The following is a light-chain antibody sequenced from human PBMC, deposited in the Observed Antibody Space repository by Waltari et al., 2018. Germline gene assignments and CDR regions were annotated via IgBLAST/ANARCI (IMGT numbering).Light chain of an antibody. Sequence: QSVLTQPPSASGAPGQRVTISCSASSSTVGGNPVSWYQQLPGTAPKLLIRNNNRLPSGVPKRFSGSKSGTSASLAISGLQSEDEAYYYCASWDDTLNGPVFGGGTKLTVL. J-gene: IGLJ3*02. CDR3: ASWDDTLNGPV. CDR1: SSTVGGNP. V-gene: IGLV1-44*01. CDR2: NNN.